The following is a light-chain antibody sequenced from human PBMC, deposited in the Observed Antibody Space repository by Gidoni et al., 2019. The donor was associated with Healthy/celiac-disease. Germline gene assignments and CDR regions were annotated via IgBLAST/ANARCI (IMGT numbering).Light chain of an antibody. CDR2: QDS. Sequence: SYDLTQPPSVSVSPGQTASITCSGDKLGDKYACWYQQKPGQSPVLVIYQDSKRPSGIPERFSGSNSGNTATLTISGTQAMDEADYYCQAWDWEGVFGGGTKLTVL. CDR1: KLGDKY. V-gene: IGLV3-1*01. CDR3: QAWDWEGV. J-gene: IGLJ2*01.